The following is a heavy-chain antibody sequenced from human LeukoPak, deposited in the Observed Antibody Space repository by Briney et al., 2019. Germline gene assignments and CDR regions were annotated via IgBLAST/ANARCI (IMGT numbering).Heavy chain of an antibody. J-gene: IGHJ3*02. CDR1: GFTFSSYA. Sequence: PGRSLRPSCAASGFTFSSYAMHWVRQAPGKGLEWVAVISYDGSNKYYADSVKGRFTISRDNSKNTLYLQMNSVRADDTAVYYFESVSSRRYCSGGSCYPTTYDAFDIWGQGTMVTVSS. V-gene: IGHV3-30-3*01. CDR3: ESVSSRRYCSGGSCYPTTYDAFDI. D-gene: IGHD2-15*01. CDR2: ISYDGSNK.